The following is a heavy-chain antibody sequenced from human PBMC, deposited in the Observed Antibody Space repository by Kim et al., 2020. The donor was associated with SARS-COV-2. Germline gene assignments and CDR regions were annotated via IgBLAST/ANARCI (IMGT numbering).Heavy chain of an antibody. V-gene: IGHV4-30-4*01. CDR3: ARDPITIFGVDQG. J-gene: IGHJ4*02. CDR2: IYYSGST. CDR1: GGSISSGDYY. D-gene: IGHD3-3*01. Sequence: SETLSLTCTVSGGSISSGDYYWSWIRQPPGKGLEWIGYIYYSGSTYYNPSLKSRVTISVDTSKNQFSLKLSSVTAADTAVYYCARDPITIFGVDQGWGQGTLVTVSS.